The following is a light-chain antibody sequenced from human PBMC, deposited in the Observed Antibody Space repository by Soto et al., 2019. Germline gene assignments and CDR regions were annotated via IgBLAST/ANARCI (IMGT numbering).Light chain of an antibody. CDR2: GAS. CDR1: QSVSSSY. V-gene: IGKV3-15*01. Sequence: EIVLTQSPGTVSLSPGERATLSCRASQSVSSSYLAWYQQKPGQAPRLLIYGASTRATGIPARFSGSGSGTEFTLTISSLQSEDFGVYYCQQYNNWPRTFGQGTKV. J-gene: IGKJ1*01. CDR3: QQYNNWPRT.